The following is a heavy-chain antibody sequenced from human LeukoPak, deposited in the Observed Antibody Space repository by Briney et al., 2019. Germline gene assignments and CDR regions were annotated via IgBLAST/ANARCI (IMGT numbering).Heavy chain of an antibody. CDR3: ARSFGGSSPNNFDY. CDR2: ISAYNGNT. Sequence: ASVKVSCKASGYTFTSYGISWVRQAPGQGLEWMGWISAYNGNTNYAQKLQGRVTMTTDTSTSTAYMELRSLRSHDTAVYYCARSFGGSSPNNFDYWGQGTLVTVSS. D-gene: IGHD1-26*01. J-gene: IGHJ4*02. CDR1: GYTFTSYG. V-gene: IGHV1-18*01.